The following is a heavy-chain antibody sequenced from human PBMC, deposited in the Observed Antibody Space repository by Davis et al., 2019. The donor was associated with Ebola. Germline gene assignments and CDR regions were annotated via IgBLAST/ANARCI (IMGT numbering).Heavy chain of an antibody. Sequence: SGPTLVKPTQTLTLTCTFSGFSLSTSGMCVSWIRQPPGKALEWLARIDWDDDKYYSTSLKTRLTISKDTSKNQVVLTMTNMDPVDTATYYCARSTYYYDSVDLGGDWGQGTLVTVSS. D-gene: IGHD3-22*01. CDR2: IDWDDDK. V-gene: IGHV2-70*11. CDR1: GFSLSTSGMC. CDR3: ARSTYYYDSVDLGGD. J-gene: IGHJ4*02.